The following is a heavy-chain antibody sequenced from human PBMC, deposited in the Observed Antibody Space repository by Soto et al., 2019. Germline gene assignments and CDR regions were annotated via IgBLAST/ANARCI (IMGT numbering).Heavy chain of an antibody. CDR1: GGSLSSGSYY. CDR3: ASLLVSYDRSGYYSYSEYFQH. D-gene: IGHD3-22*01. J-gene: IGHJ1*01. V-gene: IGHV4-61*01. CDR2: ISYRGRT. Sequence: PSETLSLTCTGSGGSLSSGSYYWSWVRQPPGKGPEWIGDISYRGRTNYTPSLKSRVPLSVDTSKNEFSLKLSSVTAADTAVYYCASLLVSYDRSGYYSYSEYFQHCGQGTLVTVSS.